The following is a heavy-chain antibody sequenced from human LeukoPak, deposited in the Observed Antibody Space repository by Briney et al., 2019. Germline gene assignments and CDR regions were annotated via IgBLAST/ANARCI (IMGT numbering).Heavy chain of an antibody. CDR3: ASCSQWLVTEFDY. J-gene: IGHJ4*02. V-gene: IGHV3-30*04. D-gene: IGHD6-19*01. Sequence: GGSLRLSCAASGFTFSSYAMHWVRQAPGKGLEWVAAISYDGSNKYYADSVKGRFTISRDNPKNTLHLQMNSLRPEDTAVYYCASCSQWLVTEFDYWGQGTLVTVSS. CDR2: ISYDGSNK. CDR1: GFTFSSYA.